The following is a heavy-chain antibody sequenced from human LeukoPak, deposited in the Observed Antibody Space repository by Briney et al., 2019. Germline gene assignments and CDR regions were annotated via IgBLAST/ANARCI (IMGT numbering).Heavy chain of an antibody. CDR3: AKERPTTTAFDY. CDR2: ISGSGANS. Sequence: GGSLRLSCAASGFTFSNYPVSWVRQAPGKGLEWVSLISGSGANSYYADSVKGRFTISRDNSKNTLYLQMNSLRAEDTAVYYCAKERPTTTAFDYWGQGTLVTVSS. D-gene: IGHD1-1*01. CDR1: GFTFSNYP. J-gene: IGHJ4*02. V-gene: IGHV3-23*01.